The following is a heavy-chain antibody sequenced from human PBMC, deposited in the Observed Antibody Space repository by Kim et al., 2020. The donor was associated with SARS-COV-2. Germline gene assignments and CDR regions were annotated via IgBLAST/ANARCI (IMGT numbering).Heavy chain of an antibody. D-gene: IGHD2-2*02. Sequence: SETLSLTCTVSGGSISSYYWSWIRQPPGKGLEWIGYIYYSGSTNYNPSLKSRVTISVDTSKNQFSLKLSSVTAADTAVYYCARDLRYCSSTSCYTDDAFDIWGQGTMVTVSS. CDR3: ARDLRYCSSTSCYTDDAFDI. V-gene: IGHV4-59*13. J-gene: IGHJ3*02. CDR1: GGSISSYY. CDR2: IYYSGST.